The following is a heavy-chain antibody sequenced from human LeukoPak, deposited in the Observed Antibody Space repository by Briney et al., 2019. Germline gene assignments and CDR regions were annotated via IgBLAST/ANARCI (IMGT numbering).Heavy chain of an antibody. J-gene: IGHJ4*02. V-gene: IGHV1-69*02. D-gene: IGHD3-16*01. CDR1: GGTFSSYT. Sequence: SVKVSCKASGGTFSSYTISWVRQAPGQGLEWMGRIIPILGIANYAQKFQGRVTMTRNTSISTAYMELSSLRSEDTAVYYCARHIWGSYAGVDYWGQGTLVTVSS. CDR2: IIPILGIA. CDR3: ARHIWGSYAGVDY.